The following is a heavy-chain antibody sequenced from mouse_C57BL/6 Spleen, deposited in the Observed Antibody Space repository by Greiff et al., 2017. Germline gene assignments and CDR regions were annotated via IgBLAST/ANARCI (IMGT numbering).Heavy chain of an antibody. V-gene: IGHV5-17*01. CDR2: ISSGSSTI. D-gene: IGHD1-1*01. Sequence: EVKLVESGGGLVKPGGSLKLSCAASGFTFSDYGMHWVRQAPEKGLEWVAYISSGSSTIYYADTVKGRFTISRDNAKNALFLQMTSLRSEDTAMYYCARTYYGSSYYFDVWGTGTTVTVSS. CDR3: ARTYYGSSYYFDV. J-gene: IGHJ1*03. CDR1: GFTFSDYG.